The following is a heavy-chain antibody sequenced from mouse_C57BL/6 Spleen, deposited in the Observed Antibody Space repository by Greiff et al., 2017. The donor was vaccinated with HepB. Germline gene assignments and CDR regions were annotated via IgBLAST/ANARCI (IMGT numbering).Heavy chain of an antibody. D-gene: IGHD1-1*01. J-gene: IGHJ2*01. CDR2: ISYDGSN. V-gene: IGHV3-6*01. Sequence: EVKVEESGPGLVKPSQSLSLTCSVTGYSITSGYYWNWIRQFPGNKLEWMGYISYDGSNNYNPSLKNRISITRDTSKNQFFLKLNSVTTEDTATYYCARDYGSSYLFGYWGQGTTLTVSS. CDR1: GYSITSGYY. CDR3: ARDYGSSYLFGY.